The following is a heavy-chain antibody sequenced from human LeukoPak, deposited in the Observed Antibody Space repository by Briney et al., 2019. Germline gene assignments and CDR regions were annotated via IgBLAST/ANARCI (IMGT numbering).Heavy chain of an antibody. CDR2: IYGSSRT. CDR3: TRDIISHDYYYMDV. V-gene: IGHV3-66*01. J-gene: IGHJ6*03. CDR1: GFIVSSNY. Sequence: GGSLRLSCAGSGFIVSSNYMSWVRQAAGKGLEWVSVIYGSSRTYYADSVKGRFTISRDNSKSTAYLQMNSLKTEDTAVYYCTRDIISHDYYYMDVWGKGTTVTVSS.